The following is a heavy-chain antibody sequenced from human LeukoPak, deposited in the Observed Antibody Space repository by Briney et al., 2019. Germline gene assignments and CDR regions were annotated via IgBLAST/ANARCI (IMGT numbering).Heavy chain of an antibody. Sequence: GGSLRLSCAASGFTFTSYSMNWVRQAPGKGLEWVSSISSSGNYIYYADSVKGRFTISRDNARYSLYLQMNSLRAEDTAVYYCARGGRGTIIMIVVAALDYWGQGTLVTVSS. D-gene: IGHD3-22*01. V-gene: IGHV3-21*01. J-gene: IGHJ4*02. CDR2: ISSSGNYI. CDR1: GFTFTSYS. CDR3: ARGGRGTIIMIVVAALDY.